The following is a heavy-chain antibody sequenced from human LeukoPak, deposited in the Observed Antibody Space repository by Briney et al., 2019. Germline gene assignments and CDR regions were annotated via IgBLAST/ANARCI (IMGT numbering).Heavy chain of an antibody. V-gene: IGHV3-30*18. CDR1: GFTFSSYG. CDR2: ISYDGSNK. CDR3: AKPGRSSGSYYYMDV. J-gene: IGHJ6*03. Sequence: GRSLRLSCAASGFTFSSYGMHWVRQAPGKGLEWVAVISYDGSNKYYADSVKGRFTISRDNSENTLYLQMNSLRAEDTAVYYCAKPGRSSGSYYYMDVWGKGTTVTVSS. D-gene: IGHD1-26*01.